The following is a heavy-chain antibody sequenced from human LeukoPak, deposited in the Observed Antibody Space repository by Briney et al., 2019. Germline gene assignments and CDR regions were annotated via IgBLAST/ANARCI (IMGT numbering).Heavy chain of an antibody. D-gene: IGHD3-10*01. CDR1: GGSFSGYY. V-gene: IGHV4-34*01. CDR2: INHSGST. CDR3: ARAPSLYGSGRYYTPYYCYGMDV. Sequence: SETLSLTCAVYGGSFSGYYWSWIRQPPGKGLEWIGEINHSGSTNYNPSLKSRVPISVDTSKNQFSLKLSSVTAADTAVYYCARAPSLYGSGRYYTPYYCYGMDVWGKGTTVTVSS. J-gene: IGHJ6*04.